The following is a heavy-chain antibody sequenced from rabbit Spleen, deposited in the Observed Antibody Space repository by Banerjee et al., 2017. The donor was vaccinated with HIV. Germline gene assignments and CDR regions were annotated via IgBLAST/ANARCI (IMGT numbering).Heavy chain of an antibody. CDR3: ARDTGSSFSSYGMDL. Sequence: QSLEESGGGLVKPGGTLTLTCTVSGFSFSGHYYMSWVRQAPGKGLEWIACIDAGSSGFTYFASWAKGRFTISKTSSTTVTLQMTSLTAADTATYFCARDTGSSFSSYGMDLWGQGTLVTVS. CDR1: GFSFSGHYY. D-gene: IGHD8-1*01. J-gene: IGHJ6*01. CDR2: IDAGSSGFT. V-gene: IGHV1S40*01.